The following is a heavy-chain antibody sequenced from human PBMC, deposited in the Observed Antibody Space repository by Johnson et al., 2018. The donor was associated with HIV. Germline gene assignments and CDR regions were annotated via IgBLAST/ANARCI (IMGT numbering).Heavy chain of an antibody. V-gene: IGHV3-30*04. D-gene: IGHD1-26*01. CDR1: VFTFDDYA. CDR2: ISYDGSNK. CDR3: ARGKYSGSFTSPDAFDI. J-gene: IGHJ3*02. Sequence: QMLLVESGGGLVQPGRSLRLSCAASVFTFDDYAMHWVRQAPGKGLEWVAVISYDGSNKYYADSVKGRFTIYRDNSKNTLYLQMNSLRAEDTAVYYCARGKYSGSFTSPDAFDIWGQGTMVTVSS.